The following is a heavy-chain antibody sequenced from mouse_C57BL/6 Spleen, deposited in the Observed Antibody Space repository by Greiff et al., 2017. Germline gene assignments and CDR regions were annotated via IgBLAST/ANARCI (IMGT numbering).Heavy chain of an antibody. CDR2: INPSTGGT. V-gene: IGHV1-42*01. J-gene: IGHJ3*01. D-gene: IGHD2-5*01. CDR3: ARSNYSNYGRFAY. CDR1: GYSFTGYY. Sequence: DVQLQESGPELVKPGASVKISCKASGYSFTGYYMNWVKQSPEKSLEWIGEINPSTGGTTYNQKFKAKATLTVDKSSSTAYMQLKSLTSEDSAVYYSARSNYSNYGRFAYWGQGTLVTVSA.